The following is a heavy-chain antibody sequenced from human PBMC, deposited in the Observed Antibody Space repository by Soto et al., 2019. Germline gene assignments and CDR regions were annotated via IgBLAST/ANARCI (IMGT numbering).Heavy chain of an antibody. CDR1: EVRICRCG. J-gene: IGHJ1*01. V-gene: IGHV3-33*01. CDR3: ASSIN. CDR2: IWYDGSNK. Sequence: PGGLRRLSRGVAEVRICRCGTHWVRQAPGKGLDWVAVIWYDGSNKDYADSVKGRFTISRDNSKNTLFLQMNNLRVDDKAVYYCASSINWGQGTLVTVSS.